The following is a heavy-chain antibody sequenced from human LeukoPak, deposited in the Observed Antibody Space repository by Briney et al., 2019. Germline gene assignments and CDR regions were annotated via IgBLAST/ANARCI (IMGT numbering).Heavy chain of an antibody. J-gene: IGHJ6*02. D-gene: IGHD2-2*01. CDR2: MNPNSGYT. CDR3: ARGAVIPATMGYYGMDV. CDR1: VYTFTNYD. V-gene: IGHV1-8*01. Sequence: ASVKVSSKASVYTFTNYDINWVRQATGQGLEWMGWMNPNSGYTGYAQKFQGRFTMTRNTSISTAYMELSSLRSEDTAVYYCARGAVIPATMGYYGMDVWGQGTTVSVSS.